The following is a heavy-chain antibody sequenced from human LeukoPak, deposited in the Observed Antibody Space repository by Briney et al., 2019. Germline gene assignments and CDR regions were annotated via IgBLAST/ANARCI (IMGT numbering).Heavy chain of an antibody. CDR2: ISDGGSAT. V-gene: IGHV3-7*03. J-gene: IGHJ4*02. CDR3: TRENYVPDS. Sequence: PGGSLRLSCVASGYTFSPYWMSWVRQTPRKGLEWVASISDGGSATYYVDSVRGRFTISRDDAKNSLFLQMNGLRADDTAVYYCTRENYVPDSWGQGTLVTVSS. D-gene: IGHD3-10*02. CDR1: GYTFSPYW.